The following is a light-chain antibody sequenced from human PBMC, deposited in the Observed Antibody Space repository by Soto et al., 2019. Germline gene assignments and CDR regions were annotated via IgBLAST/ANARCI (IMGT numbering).Light chain of an antibody. CDR1: SSNIGNNY. CDR3: GTWDSSLSAVV. J-gene: IGLJ2*01. V-gene: IGLV1-51*01. Sequence: SAAPGQKVTISCSGSSSNIGNNYVSWYQQLPGTAPKLLIYDNNKRPSGIPDRFSGSKSGTSATLGITGLQTGDEADYYCGTWDSSLSAVVFGGGTKVTVL. CDR2: DNN.